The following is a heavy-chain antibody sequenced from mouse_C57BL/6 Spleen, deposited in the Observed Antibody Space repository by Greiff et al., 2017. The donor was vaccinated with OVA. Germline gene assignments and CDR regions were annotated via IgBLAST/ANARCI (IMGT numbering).Heavy chain of an antibody. CDR2: IYPSDSET. CDR3: GRKTGPGAMGY. CDR1: GYTFTSYW. V-gene: IGHV1-61*01. J-gene: IGHJ4*01. Sequence: QVQLQQPGAELVRPGSSVKLSCKASGYTFTSYWMDWVKQRPGQGLEWIGNIYPSDSETHYNQKFKDKATLTVDKSSSTAYMQLSSLTSEDSAVYYRGRKTGPGAMGYWGQRTSVTVSS. D-gene: IGHD4-1*01.